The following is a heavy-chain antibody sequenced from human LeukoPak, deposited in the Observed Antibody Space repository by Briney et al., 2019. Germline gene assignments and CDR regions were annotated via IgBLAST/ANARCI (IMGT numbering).Heavy chain of an antibody. CDR1: GFIFSSYE. Sequence: GGSLRLSCVASGFIFSSYEINWVRQAPGKGLEWVSYISSNGYTKNYADSVKGRFTVSRDNAKNSLYLQMNSLRAEDTAIYYCVSPPYYFDSGNYYGGYSGQGTLVTVSS. CDR3: VSPPYYFDSGNYYGGY. CDR2: ISSNGYTK. D-gene: IGHD3-22*01. J-gene: IGHJ4*02. V-gene: IGHV3-48*03.